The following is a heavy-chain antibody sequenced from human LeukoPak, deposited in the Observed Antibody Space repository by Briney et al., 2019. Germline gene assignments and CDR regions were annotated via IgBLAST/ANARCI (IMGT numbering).Heavy chain of an antibody. CDR1: GYTFTSYY. J-gene: IGHJ4*02. CDR2: MNPNSGNT. Sequence: ASVKVSCKASGYTFTSYYMHWVRQATGQGLEWMGWMNPNSGNTGYAQKFQGRVTITRNTSISTAYMELSSLRSEDTAVYYCARRSAGSSGSSFDYWGQGTLVTVSS. CDR3: ARRSAGSSGSSFDY. V-gene: IGHV1-8*03. D-gene: IGHD3-10*01.